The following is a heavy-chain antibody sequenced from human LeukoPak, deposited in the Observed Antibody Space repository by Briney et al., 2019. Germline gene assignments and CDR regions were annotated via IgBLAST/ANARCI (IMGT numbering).Heavy chain of an antibody. CDR2: ISSSGSII. V-gene: IGHV3-11*04. D-gene: IGHD1-7*01. CDR1: GLTFSDYY. Sequence: PGGSLRLSCAASGLTFSDYYMSWIRQAPGKGLEWVSYISSSGSIIYYADSVKGRCTTSRDNSKNTVYLQMNSLRVEDTAVYYCAREGGTVEIGEFDYWGQGTLVTVSS. J-gene: IGHJ4*02. CDR3: AREGGTVEIGEFDY.